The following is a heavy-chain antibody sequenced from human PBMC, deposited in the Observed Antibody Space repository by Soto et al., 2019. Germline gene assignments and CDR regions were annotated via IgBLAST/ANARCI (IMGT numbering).Heavy chain of an antibody. V-gene: IGHV4-34*01. CDR2: INHSGST. Sequence: QVQLQQWGAGLLKPSETLSLTCAVYGGSFSGYYWSWIRQPPGKGLEWIGEINHSGSTNYNPSLTRRXXTXVXXSKNQFSLKLSSVTAADTAVYYCLGYSSSRVPGDYWGQGTLVTVSS. J-gene: IGHJ4*02. CDR1: GGSFSGYY. D-gene: IGHD6-13*01. CDR3: LGYSSSRVPGDY.